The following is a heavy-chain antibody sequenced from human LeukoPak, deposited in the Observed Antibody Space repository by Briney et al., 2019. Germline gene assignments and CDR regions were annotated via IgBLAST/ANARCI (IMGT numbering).Heavy chain of an antibody. J-gene: IGHJ6*02. CDR3: AREMVYYDILTGYLKGYYYGMDV. Sequence: ASVKVSCKASGYTFTSYGISWVRQAPGQGLEWMGWISAYNGNTNYAQKLQGRVTMTTDTSTSTAYMELRSLRSDDTAVYYCAREMVYYDILTGYLKGYYYGMDVWGQGTTVTVSS. CDR2: ISAYNGNT. D-gene: IGHD3-9*01. CDR1: GYTFTSYG. V-gene: IGHV1-18*01.